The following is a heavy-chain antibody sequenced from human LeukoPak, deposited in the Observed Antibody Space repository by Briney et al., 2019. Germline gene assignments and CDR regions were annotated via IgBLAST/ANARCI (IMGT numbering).Heavy chain of an antibody. CDR3: ATSRSCDNGVCPFDY. Sequence: SVKVSCKASGGTFSSYAISWVRQAPGQGLEWMGGIIPIFGTANYAQKFQGRVTITADESTSTAYMELSSLRSEDTAVYYCATSRSCDNGVCPFDYWGQGTLVTVSS. D-gene: IGHD2-8*01. V-gene: IGHV1-69*13. CDR1: GGTFSSYA. CDR2: IIPIFGTA. J-gene: IGHJ4*02.